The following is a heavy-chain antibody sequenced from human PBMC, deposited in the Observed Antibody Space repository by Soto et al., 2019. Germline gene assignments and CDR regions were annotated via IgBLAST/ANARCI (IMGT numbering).Heavy chain of an antibody. V-gene: IGHV1-18*04. CDR1: GYAFSSYG. D-gene: IGHD1-20*01. CDR2: ISGYNGHT. Sequence: QIQLVQSEGEVKKPGASVKVSCKASGYAFSSYGYSWVRQAPGQGLEWMGWISGYNGHTNVPQKFQDRVTMTTDTSTSTAYMELRSLISDDTAVYYCARDPPITGSLRGTPLMAVWGQGTTVTVSS. J-gene: IGHJ6*02. CDR3: ARDPPITGSLRGTPLMAV.